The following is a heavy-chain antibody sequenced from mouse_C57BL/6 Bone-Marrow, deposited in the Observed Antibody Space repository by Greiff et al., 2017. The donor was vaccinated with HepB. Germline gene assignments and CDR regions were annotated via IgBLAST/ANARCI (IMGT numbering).Heavy chain of an antibody. D-gene: IGHD1-1*01. Sequence: VKLQESGAELVKPGASVKLSCKASGYTFTEYTIHWVKQRSGQGLEWIGWFYPGSGSIKYNEKFKDKATLTADKSSSTVYMELSRLTSEDSAVYICARHERCVRLRGIEERGYFDYWGQGTTLTVSS. CDR3: ARHERCVRLRGIEERGYFDY. CDR2: FYPGSGSI. CDR1: GYTFTEYT. V-gene: IGHV1-62-2*01. J-gene: IGHJ2*01.